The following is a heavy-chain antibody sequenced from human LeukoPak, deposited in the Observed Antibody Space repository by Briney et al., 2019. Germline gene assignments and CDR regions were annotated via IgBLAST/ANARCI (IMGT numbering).Heavy chain of an antibody. J-gene: IGHJ4*02. CDR1: GYSLGELS. CDR2: FDLEDGET. CDR3: ATAFPLRDFGGILDY. D-gene: IGHD2/OR15-2a*01. Sequence: AASVKVSCKVSGYSLGELSLHWVRQAPGKGLEWMGGFDLEDGETTYTQKFQGRVSMTEDTSTDTAYLDLTSLRFDDAALYYCATAFPLRDFGGILDYWGQGTLVTVSS. V-gene: IGHV1-24*01.